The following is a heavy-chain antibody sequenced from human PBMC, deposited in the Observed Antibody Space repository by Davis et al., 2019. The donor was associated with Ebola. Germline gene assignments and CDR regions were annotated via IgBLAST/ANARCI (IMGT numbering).Heavy chain of an antibody. D-gene: IGHD2-2*01. Sequence: SETLSLTCTVSGGSISSYYWSWIRQPPGKGLEWIGYIYYSGSTNYNPSLKSRVTTSVDTSKNQFSLKLSSVTAADTAVYYCAREIVVVPAGRGGFDYWGQGTLVTVSS. J-gene: IGHJ4*02. CDR1: GGSISSYY. V-gene: IGHV4-59*01. CDR2: IYYSGST. CDR3: AREIVVVPAGRGGFDY.